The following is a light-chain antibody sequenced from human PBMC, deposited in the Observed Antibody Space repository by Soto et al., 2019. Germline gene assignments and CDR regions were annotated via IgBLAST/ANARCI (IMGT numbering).Light chain of an antibody. CDR1: QSVSSY. Sequence: EIVLTQSPATLSLSPGERATLSCRASQSVSSYVAWYQQKPGQAPRLLLYDASNRATGIPPRFSGSGSGTDFTLTISSLAPEDFAVYYCQQRSNGVTFGPGTKVDIK. CDR2: DAS. V-gene: IGKV3-11*01. J-gene: IGKJ3*01. CDR3: QQRSNGVT.